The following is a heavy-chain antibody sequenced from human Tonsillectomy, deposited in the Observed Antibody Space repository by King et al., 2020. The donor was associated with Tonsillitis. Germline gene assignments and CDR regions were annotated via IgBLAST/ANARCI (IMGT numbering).Heavy chain of an antibody. D-gene: IGHD5-24*01. V-gene: IGHV6-1*01. CDR3: ARGALWLHDSNYFDY. Sequence: VQLQQSGPGLVKPSQTLSLTCAISGDSISSNSASWNWIRQSPSRGLEWLGRTYYRSKWFNDYEVSVKSRMTISPDTSKNQFSLHLNSVTPKDTAVYYCARGALWLHDSNYFDYWGQGTLVTVSS. CDR1: GDSISSNSAS. CDR2: TYYRSKWFN. J-gene: IGHJ4*02.